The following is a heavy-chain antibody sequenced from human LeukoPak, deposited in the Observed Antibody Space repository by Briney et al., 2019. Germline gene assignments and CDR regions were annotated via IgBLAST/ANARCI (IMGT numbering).Heavy chain of an antibody. CDR2: IIPIFCTA. D-gene: IGHD3-22*01. J-gene: IGHJ6*03. CDR1: GGTFSSYA. V-gene: IGHV1-69*05. Sequence: GASVKVSCKASGGTFSSYAISWVRQAPGQGLEWMGRIIPIFCTASYAQKFQGRVTITTDESTSTAYMELSSLRSEDTAVYYCARVNYYDSYYYCMDVWGKGTTVTVSS. CDR3: ARVNYYDSYYYCMDV.